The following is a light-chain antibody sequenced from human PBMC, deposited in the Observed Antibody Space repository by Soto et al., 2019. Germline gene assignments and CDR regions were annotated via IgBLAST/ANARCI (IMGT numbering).Light chain of an antibody. V-gene: IGKV3-20*01. CDR2: GAS. CDR3: QQYGCSPYT. CDR1: QSVSNNY. Sequence: EIVLTQSPGTLSLSPGERATLSCRAIQSVSNNYLAWYQQKPGQDPRLLIYGASSRATGIPDWFSGSGSGTDFTLTISRLDPEDFAVYYCQQYGCSPYTFCQGTKLEIK. J-gene: IGKJ2*01.